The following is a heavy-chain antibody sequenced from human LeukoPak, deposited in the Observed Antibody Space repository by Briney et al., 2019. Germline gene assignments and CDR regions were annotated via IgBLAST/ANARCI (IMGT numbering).Heavy chain of an antibody. Sequence: TGGSLRLSCAASGFTFSSYSMNWVRQAPGKGLEWVSSISGSSSYIYYADSVKGRFTISRDNAKNSLYLQMNSLRAEDTAVYYCARVRITMVRGVIMAYYFDYWGQGTLVTVSS. J-gene: IGHJ4*02. CDR3: ARVRITMVRGVIMAYYFDY. CDR1: GFTFSSYS. V-gene: IGHV3-21*01. D-gene: IGHD3-10*01. CDR2: ISGSSSYI.